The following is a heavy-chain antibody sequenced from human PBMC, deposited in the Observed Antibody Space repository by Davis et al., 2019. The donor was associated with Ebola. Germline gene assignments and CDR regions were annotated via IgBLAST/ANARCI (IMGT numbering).Heavy chain of an antibody. J-gene: IGHJ5*02. CDR3: ARGPRIAARSSPTKNWFDP. Sequence: ASVKVSCKASGYTFTSYAMHWVRQAPGQGLEWMGIINPSGGSTSYAQKFQGRVTMTRNTSISTAYMELSSLRSEDTAVYYCARGPRIAARSSPTKNWFDPWGQGTLVTVSS. D-gene: IGHD6-6*01. CDR2: INPSGGST. CDR1: GYTFTSYA. V-gene: IGHV1-46*01.